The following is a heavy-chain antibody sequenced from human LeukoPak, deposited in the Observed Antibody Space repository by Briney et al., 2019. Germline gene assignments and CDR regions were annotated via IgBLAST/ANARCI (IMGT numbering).Heavy chain of an antibody. D-gene: IGHD2-2*01. Sequence: GGSLRLSXAASGFTLSTSGMSWVRQAPGKGLEWVSFISGGAGSTNYADSVKGRFTMSRDTAKSTLYLQMNSLRDDDTATYYCAKGRGSTSIYEYWGQGTLVTVSS. CDR1: GFTLSTSG. CDR2: ISGGAGST. V-gene: IGHV3-23*01. CDR3: AKGRGSTSIYEY. J-gene: IGHJ4*02.